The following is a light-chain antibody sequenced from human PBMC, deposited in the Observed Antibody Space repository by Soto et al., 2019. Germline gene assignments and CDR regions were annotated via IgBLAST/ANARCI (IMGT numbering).Light chain of an antibody. CDR2: DAS. CDR3: QQLENFPLP. Sequence: DLQMTQSPSSLSASVGDRVTITCRASQGIRHDLGWYQQKPGRAPTRLISDASTLQSGVPSRFSGSGFGTDFTLTNSSLHPEDVATDYCQQLENFPLPFGQGTRLEI. CDR1: QGIRHD. J-gene: IGKJ5*01. V-gene: IGKV1-17*01.